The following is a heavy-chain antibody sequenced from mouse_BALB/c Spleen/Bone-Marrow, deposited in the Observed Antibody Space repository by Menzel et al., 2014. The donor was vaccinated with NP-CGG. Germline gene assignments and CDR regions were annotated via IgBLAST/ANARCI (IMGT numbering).Heavy chain of an antibody. CDR2: INPGSGST. D-gene: IGHD2-3*01. CDR3: ARYDGYFDY. V-gene: IGHV1-54*01. CDR1: GYAFTDYL. J-gene: IGHJ2*01. Sequence: QVQLQQSGAELVRPGTSVKVSCKASGYAFTDYLMGWLKQRPGQGLEWIGVINPGSGSTNYNEKFKDKATLTADKSSSTAYMQLSSLTSDDSAVYFCARYDGYFDYWGQGTTLTVSS.